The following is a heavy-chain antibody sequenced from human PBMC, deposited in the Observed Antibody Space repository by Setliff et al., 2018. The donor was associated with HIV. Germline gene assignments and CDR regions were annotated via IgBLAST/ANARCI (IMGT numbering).Heavy chain of an antibody. CDR2: IILAFNVI. CDR1: GGTFGASG. Sequence: SVKVSCKASGGTFGASGINWVRQAPGQGFEWMGTIILAFNVIKYAQKFQGRLSFTADASTNTAYMELSSLRSEDTAVFYCGRGKHYSSGSPPLYDSWGQGTLVTVSS. V-gene: IGHV1-69*13. J-gene: IGHJ4*02. D-gene: IGHD3-10*01. CDR3: GRGKHYSSGSPPLYDS.